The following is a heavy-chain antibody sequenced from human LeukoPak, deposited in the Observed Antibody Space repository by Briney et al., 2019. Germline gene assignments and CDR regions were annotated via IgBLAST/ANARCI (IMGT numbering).Heavy chain of an antibody. V-gene: IGHV4-39*07. Sequence: PSETLSLTCTVSGGSISSSSYYWGWLRQPPGKGLEWIGSIYYSGSTYYNPSLKSRVTISVDTSKNQFSLKLSSVTAADTAVYYCARGEDLPGYYYYGMDVWGQGTTVTVSS. CDR2: IYYSGST. D-gene: IGHD3-3*01. CDR1: GGSISSSSYY. J-gene: IGHJ6*02. CDR3: ARGEDLPGYYYYGMDV.